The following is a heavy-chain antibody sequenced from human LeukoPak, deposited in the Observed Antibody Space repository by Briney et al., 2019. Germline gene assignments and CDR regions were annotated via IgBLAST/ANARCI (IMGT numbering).Heavy chain of an antibody. J-gene: IGHJ6*02. CDR2: IYYSGST. CDR3: ARFGYCSSTSCSRFYYYYGMDV. CDR1: GGSISSGGYY. D-gene: IGHD2-2*01. V-gene: IGHV4-31*03. Sequence: NTSETLSLTCTVSGGSISSGGYYWSWIRQHPGKGLEWIGYIYYSGSTYYNPSLKSRVTISVDTSKNQFSLKLSSVTAADTAVYYCARFGYCSSTSCSRFYYYYGMDVWGQGTTVTVSS.